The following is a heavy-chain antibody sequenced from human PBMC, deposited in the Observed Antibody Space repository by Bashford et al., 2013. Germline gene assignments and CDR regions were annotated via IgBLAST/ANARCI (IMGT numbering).Heavy chain of an antibody. J-gene: IGHJ1*01. CDR3: TTASEDVDTAMVTFY. Sequence: GWVRQPPGKALEWLGRIKSKIDGGTTDNAAPVKGRFTISRDDSKNTLYLQMNSLKTEDTAVYYCTTASEDVDTAMVTFYWGQGTLVTVSS. CDR2: IKSKIDGGTT. D-gene: IGHD5-18*01. V-gene: IGHV3-15*01.